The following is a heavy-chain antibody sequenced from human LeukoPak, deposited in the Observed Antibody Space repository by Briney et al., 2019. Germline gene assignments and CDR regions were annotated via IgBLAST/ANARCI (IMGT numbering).Heavy chain of an antibody. Sequence: VASVKVSCKASGGTFSSYAISWVRQAPGQGLEWMGRIIPILGIANYAQKFQGRVTITADKSTSTAYMELSSLRSEDTAVYYCAKGYYYDSSGYSDAFDIWGQGTMVTVSS. J-gene: IGHJ3*02. CDR3: AKGYYYDSSGYSDAFDI. CDR1: GGTFSSYA. V-gene: IGHV1-69*04. CDR2: IIPILGIA. D-gene: IGHD3-22*01.